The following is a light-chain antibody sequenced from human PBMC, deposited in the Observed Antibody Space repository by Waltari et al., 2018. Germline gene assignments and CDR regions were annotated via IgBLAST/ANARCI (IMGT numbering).Light chain of an antibody. Sequence: DIRMTQSPSSLSASVGDRFTITCRASQGISHYLNWYQQNPGKAPMLLIHAASSLESGVPSRFSGSGSGTDFTLTISSLQPEDFATYYCQQSFSTLYTFGQGTKLEIK. CDR1: QGISHY. V-gene: IGKV1-39*01. CDR2: AAS. J-gene: IGKJ2*01. CDR3: QQSFSTLYT.